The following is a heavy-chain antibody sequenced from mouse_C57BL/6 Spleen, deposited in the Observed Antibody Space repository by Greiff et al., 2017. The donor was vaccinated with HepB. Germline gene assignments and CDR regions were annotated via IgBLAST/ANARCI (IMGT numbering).Heavy chain of an antibody. CDR3: ARNNDRAMDY. CDR1: GYTFTSYW. J-gene: IGHJ4*01. CDR2: IDPSDSYT. Sequence: QVQLQQPGAELVMPGASVKLSCKASGYTFTSYWMHWVKQRPGQGLEWIGEIDPSDSYTNYNQKFKGKSTLTVDKSSSTAYMQLSSLTSEDSAVYYCARNNDRAMDYWGQGTSVTVSS. D-gene: IGHD3-2*01. V-gene: IGHV1-69*01.